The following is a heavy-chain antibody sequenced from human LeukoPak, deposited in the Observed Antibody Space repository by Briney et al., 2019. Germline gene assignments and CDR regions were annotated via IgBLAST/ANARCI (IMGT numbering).Heavy chain of an antibody. J-gene: IGHJ3*02. V-gene: IGHV1-46*01. CDR2: TNPSGGST. D-gene: IGHD2-15*01. Sequence: ASVKVSCKASGYTFTSYYMHWVRQAPGQGLEWMGITNPSGGSTSYAQKFQGRVTMTRDTSTSTVYMELSSLRSEDTAVYYCARSLGYCSGGSCTDAFDIWGQGTMVTVSS. CDR3: ARSLGYCSGGSCTDAFDI. CDR1: GYTFTSYY.